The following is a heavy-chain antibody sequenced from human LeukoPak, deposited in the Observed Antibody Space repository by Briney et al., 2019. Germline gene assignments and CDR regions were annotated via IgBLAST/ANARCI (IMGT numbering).Heavy chain of an antibody. CDR2: IYHSGNT. J-gene: IGHJ4*02. CDR3: VRNGAYNLDY. V-gene: IGHV4-4*02. D-gene: IGHD1-14*01. CDR1: GGSISNVNW. Sequence: SETLSLTCAVSGGSISNVNWWSWVRQPPGKGLEWIGEIYHSGNTNYNPSLKSRVTISVDKSKNQFSLDVRSVTAADTAVYYCVRNGAYNLDYWGQGTLVTVSS.